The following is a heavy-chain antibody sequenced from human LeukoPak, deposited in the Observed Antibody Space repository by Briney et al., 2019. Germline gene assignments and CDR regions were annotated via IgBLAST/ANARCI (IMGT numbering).Heavy chain of an antibody. CDR1: GVSISSYY. CDR2: IYYSGST. J-gene: IGHJ4*02. D-gene: IGHD3-22*01. V-gene: IGHV4-59*01. CDR3: ARDRSGSGLDY. Sequence: PSETLSLTCTVSGVSISSYYWSWIRQPPGKGLEWIGYIYYSGSTNYNPSLKSRVTISVDTSKNQSSLKLSSVTAADTAVYYCARDRSGSGLDYWGQGTLVTVSS.